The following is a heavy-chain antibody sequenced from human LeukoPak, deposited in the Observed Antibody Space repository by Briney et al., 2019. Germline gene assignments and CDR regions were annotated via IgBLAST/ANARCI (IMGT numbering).Heavy chain of an antibody. D-gene: IGHD1-14*01. J-gene: IGHJ4*02. CDR3: ARGRRLITSSFDY. V-gene: IGHV4-34*01. CDR1: GGSFSGYY. Sequence: PSETLSLTCAVYGGSFSGYYWSWIRQPPGKGLEWIGEINHSGSTNYNPSLKSRVTISVDTSKNQFSLKLSSVTAADTAVYYCARGRRLITSSFDYWGQGTLVTVSS. CDR2: INHSGST.